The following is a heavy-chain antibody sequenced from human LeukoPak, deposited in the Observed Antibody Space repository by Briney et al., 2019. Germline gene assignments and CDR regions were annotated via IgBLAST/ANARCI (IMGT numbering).Heavy chain of an antibody. CDR1: GFTFSSYG. V-gene: IGHV3-48*02. CDR3: ARVSAPGTSGWYFGY. CDR2: ISTSSNRI. Sequence: GGSLRLSCAASGFTFSSYGMNWVRQAPGKGLEWVSYISTSSNRIDYADSVKGRFTMSRDNARNLLYLQMNSLRDEDTAMYYCARVSAPGTSGWYFGYWGQGTLVTVSS. J-gene: IGHJ4*02. D-gene: IGHD6-19*01.